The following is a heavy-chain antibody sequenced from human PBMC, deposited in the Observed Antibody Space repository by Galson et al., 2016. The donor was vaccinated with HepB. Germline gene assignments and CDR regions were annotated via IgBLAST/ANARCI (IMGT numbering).Heavy chain of an antibody. Sequence: TLSLTCTVSGGSISSATYCWNWIRQPAGKGRQWIGRIYSSGNTKYSPSPKSRVTISVDTSKNQFSLKLSSETAADTAVYYCARAPPFYYYYCMDVWDKGTTVTASS. CDR1: GGSISSATYC. J-gene: IGHJ6*03. CDR2: IYSSGNT. CDR3: ARAPPFYYYYCMDV. V-gene: IGHV4-61*02.